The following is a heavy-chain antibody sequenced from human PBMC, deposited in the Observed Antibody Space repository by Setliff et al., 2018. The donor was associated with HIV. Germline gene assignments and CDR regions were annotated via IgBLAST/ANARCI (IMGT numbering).Heavy chain of an antibody. Sequence: SVKVSCKISGGTLSSYAISWVRQAPGQGLEWMGGIIPIFGTANYAQKFQGRVTITADESTSTAYMELSSLRSEDTAVYYCARVPASWYTAPFDIWGQGTMVTVSS. CDR1: GGTLSSYA. V-gene: IGHV1-69*13. J-gene: IGHJ3*02. CDR2: IIPIFGTA. CDR3: ARVPASWYTAPFDI. D-gene: IGHD6-13*01.